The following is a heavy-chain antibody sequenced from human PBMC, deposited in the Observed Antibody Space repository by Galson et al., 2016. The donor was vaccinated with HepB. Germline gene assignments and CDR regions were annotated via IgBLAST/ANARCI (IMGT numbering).Heavy chain of an antibody. CDR2: IWYDGSNK. D-gene: IGHD6-19*01. CDR3: AKSGHTNGWRQELNWFDP. CDR1: GFTFSNCG. Sequence: SLRLSCAASGFTFSNCGMHWVRQAPGTGLEWVAVIWYDGSNKDYADSVKGRFTISRDNAKNSLYLQMNSLRAEDTALYYCAKSGHTNGWRQELNWFDPWGQGTLVTVSS. V-gene: IGHV3-33*03. J-gene: IGHJ5*02.